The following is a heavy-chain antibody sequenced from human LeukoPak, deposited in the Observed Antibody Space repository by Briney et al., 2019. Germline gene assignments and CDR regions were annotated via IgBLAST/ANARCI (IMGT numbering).Heavy chain of an antibody. V-gene: IGHV4-61*02. CDR1: GGSIGSGSYY. CDR2: IYTSGST. CDR3: ARGRDYYDSSGYYPTYYYYYYMDV. D-gene: IGHD3-22*01. Sequence: SQTLSLTCTVSGGSIGSGSYYWSWIRQPAGKGREWIGRIYTSGSTNYNPSLKSRVTLSVDTSKNQFSLKLSSVTAADTAMYYCARGRDYYDSSGYYPTYYYYYYMDVWGKGTTVTVSS. J-gene: IGHJ6*03.